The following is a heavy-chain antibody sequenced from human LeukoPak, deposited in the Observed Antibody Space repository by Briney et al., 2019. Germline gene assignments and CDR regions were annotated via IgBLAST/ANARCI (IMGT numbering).Heavy chain of an antibody. CDR1: GDSITRGTYY. CDR3: ARDCGNGDYGDYFDS. Sequence: SSQTLSLTCTVSGDSITRGTYYWNWIRQPAGKGLEWIGRIHTSSRVNYNPSLKSRVTISIDTSRNLVSLRLTSVTAADAAVYYCARDCGNGDYGDYFDSWGQGTLVSVSS. V-gene: IGHV4-61*02. CDR2: IHTSSRV. D-gene: IGHD4-17*01. J-gene: IGHJ4*02.